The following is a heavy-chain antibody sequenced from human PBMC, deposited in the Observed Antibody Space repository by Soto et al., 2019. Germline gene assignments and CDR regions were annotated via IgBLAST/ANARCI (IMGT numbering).Heavy chain of an antibody. V-gene: IGHV4-4*02. CDR1: GGSISTSNW. Sequence: SETLSLTCAVSGGSISTSNWWSWVRQPPGKGLEWIGEVYRTGSTNYNPSLKSRVTISVDKSKNQFSLKLSSVTAADTAVYYCATLLRYCSSTSRYANDYWRQGPLVTVSS. J-gene: IGHJ4*02. CDR2: VYRTGST. D-gene: IGHD2-2*01. CDR3: ATLLRYCSSTSRYANDY.